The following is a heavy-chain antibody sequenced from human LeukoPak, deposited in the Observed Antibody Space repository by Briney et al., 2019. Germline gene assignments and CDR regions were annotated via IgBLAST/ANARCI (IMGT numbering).Heavy chain of an antibody. CDR2: IYYSGST. V-gene: IGHV4-59*01. D-gene: IGHD6-19*01. CDR1: GGPINVYY. Sequence: SETLSLTCTVSGGPINVYYWSWIRQPPGKGLEWIGYIYYSGSTNYNPSLKSRVTISVDTSKNQFSLKLSSVTAADTAVYYCARDHVTRYSSGSGYAFDIWGQGTMVTVSS. CDR3: ARDHVTRYSSGSGYAFDI. J-gene: IGHJ3*02.